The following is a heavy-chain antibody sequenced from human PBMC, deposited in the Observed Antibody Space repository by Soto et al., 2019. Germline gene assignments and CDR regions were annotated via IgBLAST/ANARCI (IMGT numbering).Heavy chain of an antibody. CDR3: AKGVDIVVVPAAPGYYYYGMDV. J-gene: IGHJ6*02. Sequence: GGSVRLSCAASGFTFSSYAMSWVRQAPGKGLEWVSAISGSGGSTYYADSVKGRFTISRDNSKNTLYLQMNSLRAEDTAVYYCAKGVDIVVVPAAPGYYYYGMDVWGQGTTVTVSS. CDR2: ISGSGGST. D-gene: IGHD2-2*01. CDR1: GFTFSSYA. V-gene: IGHV3-23*01.